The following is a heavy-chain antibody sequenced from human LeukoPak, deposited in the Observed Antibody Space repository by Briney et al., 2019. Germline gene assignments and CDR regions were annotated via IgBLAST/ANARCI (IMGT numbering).Heavy chain of an antibody. CDR2: IKQDGSEE. CDR3: ARGNGFIIDY. D-gene: IGHD2-8*01. Sequence: PGGSLRLSCAASGFTLSSNWMNWVRQAPGKGLEWVAIIKQDGSEEYYVDSVKGRFTISRDNAKNSLYLQMNSLRAEDTAVYYCARGNGFIIDYWGQGTLVTVSS. CDR1: GFTLSSNW. J-gene: IGHJ4*02. V-gene: IGHV3-7*01.